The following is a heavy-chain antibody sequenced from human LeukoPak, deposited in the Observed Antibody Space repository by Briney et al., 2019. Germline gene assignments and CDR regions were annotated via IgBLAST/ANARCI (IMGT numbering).Heavy chain of an antibody. J-gene: IGHJ4*02. D-gene: IGHD6-13*01. V-gene: IGHV4-39*07. Sequence: PSETLSLTCTVSGGSISSSSYYWGWIRQPPGKGLEWIGSIYYSRSTYYNPSLKSRVTISVDTSKNQFSLKLSSVTAADTAVYYCARDRWYSSSSNFDYWGQGTLVTVSS. CDR1: GGSISSSSYY. CDR2: IYYSRST. CDR3: ARDRWYSSSSNFDY.